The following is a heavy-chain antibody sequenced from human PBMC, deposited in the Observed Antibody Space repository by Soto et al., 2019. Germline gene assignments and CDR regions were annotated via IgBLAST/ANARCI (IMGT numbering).Heavy chain of an antibody. Sequence: GGSLRLSCAASGFTFSSYSMNWVRQAPGKGLEWVSAISGSGGSTYYADSVKGRFTISRDNSKNTLYLQMNSLRAEDTAVYYCAILTSSSWPMDVWGKGTTVTVSS. CDR1: GFTFSSYS. CDR2: ISGSGGST. J-gene: IGHJ6*03. D-gene: IGHD6-13*01. CDR3: AILTSSSWPMDV. V-gene: IGHV3-23*01.